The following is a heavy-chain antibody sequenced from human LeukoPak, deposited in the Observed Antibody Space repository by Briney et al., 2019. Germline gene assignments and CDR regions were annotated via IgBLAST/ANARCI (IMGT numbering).Heavy chain of an antibody. J-gene: IGHJ3*02. CDR1: GGTFSSYA. D-gene: IGHD2-2*01. Sequence: SVKVSCKASGGTFSSYAISWVRQAPGQGLEWMGGIIPIFGTANYAPKFQGRVTITADESTSTAYMELSSLRSEDTAVYYCARDLVVPAAMGTHDAFDIWGQGTMVTVSS. CDR2: IIPIFGTA. V-gene: IGHV1-69*01. CDR3: ARDLVVPAAMGTHDAFDI.